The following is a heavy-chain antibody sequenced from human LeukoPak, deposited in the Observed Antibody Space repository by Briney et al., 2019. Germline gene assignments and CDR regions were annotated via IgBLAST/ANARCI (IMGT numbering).Heavy chain of an antibody. CDR3: ARATSITRCYFDY. J-gene: IGHJ4*02. V-gene: IGHV1-69*02. CDR1: GGTFSSYT. Sequence: ASVKVSCKASGGTFSSYTISWVRQAPGQGPEWMGRIIPILGIANYAQKFQGRVTITADKSTSTAYMELSSLRSEDTAVYYCARATSITRCYFDYWGQGTLVTVSS. D-gene: IGHD3-3*01. CDR2: IIPILGIA.